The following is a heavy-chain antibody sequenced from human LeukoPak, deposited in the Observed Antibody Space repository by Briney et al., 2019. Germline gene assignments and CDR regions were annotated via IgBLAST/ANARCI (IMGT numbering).Heavy chain of an antibody. Sequence: PGGSLRLSCAASGFTFSSYSMNWVRQAPGKGLEWVSSISSSSSYIYYADSVKGRFTISRDNAKNSLYLQMNSLRAEDTAVYYCARDKEYYDSSGYYEPIDYWGQGTLVTVSP. CDR2: ISSSSSYI. V-gene: IGHV3-21*01. D-gene: IGHD3-22*01. CDR3: ARDKEYYDSSGYYEPIDY. CDR1: GFTFSSYS. J-gene: IGHJ4*02.